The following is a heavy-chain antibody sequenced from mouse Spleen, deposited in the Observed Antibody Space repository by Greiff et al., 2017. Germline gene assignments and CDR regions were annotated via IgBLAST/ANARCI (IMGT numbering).Heavy chain of an antibody. V-gene: IGHV5-9-3*01. CDR1: GFTFSSYA. D-gene: IGHD2-14*01. CDR2: ISSGGGNT. J-gene: IGHJ4*01. CDR3: ARQSYRYDVHYYAMDY. Sequence: EVQLVESGGGLVKLGGSLKLSCAASGFTFSSYAMSWVRQTPEKRLEWVATISSGGGNTYYPDSVKGRFTISRDNAKNTLYLQMSSLKSEDTAMYYCARQSYRYDVHYYAMDYWGQGTSVTVSS.